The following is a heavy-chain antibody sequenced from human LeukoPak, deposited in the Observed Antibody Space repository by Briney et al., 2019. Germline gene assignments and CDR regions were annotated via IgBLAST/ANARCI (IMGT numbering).Heavy chain of an antibody. CDR1: SSYY. J-gene: IGHJ4*02. D-gene: IGHD6-19*01. V-gene: IGHV4-39*01. CDR2: IYYSGST. Sequence: SSYYWGWIRQPPGKGLEWIGSIYYSGSTYYNPSLKSRVTISVDTSKNQFSLKLSSVTAADTAVYYCARLRVAVIDYWGQGTLVTVSS. CDR3: ARLRVAVIDY.